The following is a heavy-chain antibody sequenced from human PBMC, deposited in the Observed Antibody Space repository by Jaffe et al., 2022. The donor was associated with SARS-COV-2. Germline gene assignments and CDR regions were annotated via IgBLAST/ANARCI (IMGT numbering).Heavy chain of an antibody. CDR3: ARGGSTPMVISY. CDR2: INHSGRT. V-gene: IGHV4-34*01. J-gene: IGHJ4*02. CDR1: SGSFSDYY. Sequence: QVQLQQWGAGLLKPSETLSLTCAVYSGSFSDYYWSWVRQPPGKGLEWIGEINHSGRTKYNPSLKSRVTISVDTSKNQFSLRLSSVTAADTAVYYCARGGSTPMVISYWGQGTLVTVSS. D-gene: IGHD5-18*01.